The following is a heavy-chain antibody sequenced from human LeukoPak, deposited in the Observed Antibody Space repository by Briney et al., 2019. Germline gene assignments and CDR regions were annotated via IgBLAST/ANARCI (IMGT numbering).Heavy chain of an antibody. CDR2: ISYGGSNK. Sequence: PGGSLRLSCAASGFTFSSYAMHWVRQAPGKGLEWVAVISYGGSNKYYADSVKGRFTISRDNSKNTLYLQMNSLRAEDTAVYYCARDRYYYGSGSYYNVHMDVWGKGTTVTVSS. V-gene: IGHV3-30*04. CDR3: ARDRYYYGSGSYYNVHMDV. D-gene: IGHD3-10*01. CDR1: GFTFSSYA. J-gene: IGHJ6*03.